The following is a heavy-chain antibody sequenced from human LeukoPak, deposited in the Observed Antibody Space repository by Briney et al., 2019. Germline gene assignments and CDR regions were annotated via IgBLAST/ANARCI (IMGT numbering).Heavy chain of an antibody. CDR1: GGSISSSSYY. Sequence: SETLSLTCTVSGGSISSSSYYWGWIRQPPGKGLEWIGSIHYSGSTNYNPSLKSRVTMSVDTSKNQFSLKLSSVTAADTAVYYCARGAFGYYYYYMDVWGKGTTVTISS. CDR2: IHYSGST. J-gene: IGHJ6*03. V-gene: IGHV4-39*07. D-gene: IGHD3-16*01. CDR3: ARGAFGYYYYYMDV.